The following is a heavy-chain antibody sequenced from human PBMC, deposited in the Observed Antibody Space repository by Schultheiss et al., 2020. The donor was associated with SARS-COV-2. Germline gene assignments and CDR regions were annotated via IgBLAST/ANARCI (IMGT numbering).Heavy chain of an antibody. CDR3: ARDPSVGATKVYYYYGMDV. Sequence: GGSLRLSCAASGFTFSSYWMSWVRQAPGKGLEWVANIKQDGSEKYYVDSVKGRFTISRDNAKNSLYLQMNSLRAEDTAVYYCARDPSVGATKVYYYYGMDVWGQGTTVTVSS. CDR2: IKQDGSEK. D-gene: IGHD1-26*01. CDR1: GFTFSSYW. J-gene: IGHJ6*02. V-gene: IGHV3-7*01.